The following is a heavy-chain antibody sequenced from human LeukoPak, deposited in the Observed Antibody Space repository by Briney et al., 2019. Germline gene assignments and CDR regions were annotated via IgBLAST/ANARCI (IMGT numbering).Heavy chain of an antibody. Sequence: ASVMVSCKASGYTFSNYGITWVRQAPGQGLEWMGWISPYNGNTRYAQKVQGRVTMTTDTSTSTAYMELRSLRSDDTTVYYCTRGGSSGPEGWFDPWAQGTQVTVSS. J-gene: IGHJ5*02. V-gene: IGHV1-18*01. CDR1: GYTFSNYG. CDR3: TRGGSSGPEGWFDP. CDR2: ISPYNGNT. D-gene: IGHD6-19*01.